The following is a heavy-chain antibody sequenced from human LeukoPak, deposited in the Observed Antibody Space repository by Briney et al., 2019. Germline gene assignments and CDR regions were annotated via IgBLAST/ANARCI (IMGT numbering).Heavy chain of an antibody. J-gene: IGHJ4*02. V-gene: IGHV3-23*01. Sequence: PGGSLRLSCAASGFTFSSYAMTWVRQAPGKGLEWVSAISGSVSSTYYADSVKGRFTISRDNSKNTLYLQMNSLRAEDTAVYYCAKAATGHSSGWYGGDPGFYFYYWGQGTLVTVSS. CDR3: AKAATGHSSGWYGGDPGFYFYY. CDR2: ISGSVSST. CDR1: GFTFSSYA. D-gene: IGHD6-19*01.